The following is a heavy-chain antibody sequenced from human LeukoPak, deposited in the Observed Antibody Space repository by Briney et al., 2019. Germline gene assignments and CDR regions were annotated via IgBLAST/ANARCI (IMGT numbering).Heavy chain of an antibody. V-gene: IGHV4-59*08. CDR2: IHNSGHT. D-gene: IGHD3-22*01. Sequence: SETLSLTCTVSGASTSNYYWSWIRQTPGKGLEWIGYIHNSGHTNQNPSLKSRVTTSVDTSKNQFSLRLTSVTAADTAVYYCARHVNYDSGGYRAAFDIWGRGTRVTVSS. J-gene: IGHJ3*02. CDR3: ARHVNYDSGGYRAAFDI. CDR1: GASTSNYY.